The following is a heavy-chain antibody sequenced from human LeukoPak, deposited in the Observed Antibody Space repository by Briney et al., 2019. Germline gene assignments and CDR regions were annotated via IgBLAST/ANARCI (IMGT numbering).Heavy chain of an antibody. V-gene: IGHV3-30*03. CDR2: ISYDGSNK. CDR1: GFTFSSYG. D-gene: IGHD4-11*01. Sequence: GGSLRPSCAASGFTFSSYGMHWVRQAPGKGLEWVAVISYDGSNKYYADSVKGRFTISRDNSKNTLYLQMNSLRAEDTAVYYCARTHDDYSNSQPLGFWGQGTLVTVSS. J-gene: IGHJ4*02. CDR3: ARTHDDYSNSQPLGF.